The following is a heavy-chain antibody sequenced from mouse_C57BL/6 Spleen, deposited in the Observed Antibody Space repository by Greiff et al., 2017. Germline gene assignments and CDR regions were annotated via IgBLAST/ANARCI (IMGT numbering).Heavy chain of an antibody. CDR1: GYTFTSYG. J-gene: IGHJ3*01. Sequence: VQRVESGAELARPGASVKLSCKASGYTFTSYGISWVKQRTGQGLEWIGEIYPRSGNTYYNEKFKGKATLTADKSSSTAYMELRSLTSEDSAVYFCARDDPWFAYWGQGTLVTVSA. CDR3: ARDDPWFAY. V-gene: IGHV1-81*01. CDR2: IYPRSGNT.